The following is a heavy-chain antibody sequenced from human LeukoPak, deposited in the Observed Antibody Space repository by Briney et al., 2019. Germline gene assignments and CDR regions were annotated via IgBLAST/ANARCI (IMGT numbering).Heavy chain of an antibody. J-gene: IGHJ4*02. D-gene: IGHD5-18*01. Sequence: GGSLRLSCAASGFNLSSYAMSWVRQAPGKGLEWVSVISGSGVDTYYADSVKGRFTISRDNSKNTLDLQMNSLRAEDTAVYYCAKGDTSIVRRYYFDYWGQGTLVTVSS. V-gene: IGHV3-23*01. CDR1: GFNLSSYA. CDR3: AKGDTSIVRRYYFDY. CDR2: ISGSGVDT.